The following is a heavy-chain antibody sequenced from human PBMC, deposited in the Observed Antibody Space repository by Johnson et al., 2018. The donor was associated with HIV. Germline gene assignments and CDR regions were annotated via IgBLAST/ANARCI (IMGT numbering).Heavy chain of an antibody. J-gene: IGHJ3*02. Sequence: QVQLVESGGGVVQPGRSPRLSCAATGFSFSSSAMNWVRQAPGRGLEWLAFISSDGINKYYSDSVKGRFTISRDNAKNTLYLQMNSLRAEDAAVYYCARDWNEYSSSDGAFDIWGQGTMVTVSS. CDR3: ARDWNEYSSSDGAFDI. D-gene: IGHD6-6*01. V-gene: IGHV3-30*04. CDR2: ISSDGINK. CDR1: GFSFSSSA.